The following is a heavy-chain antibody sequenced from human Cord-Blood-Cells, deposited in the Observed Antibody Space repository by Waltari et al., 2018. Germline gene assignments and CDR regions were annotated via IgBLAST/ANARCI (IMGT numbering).Heavy chain of an antibody. V-gene: IGHV3-30*02. CDR2: IRYDGSNK. D-gene: IGHD7-27*01. CDR3: AKDRNWGSDTAVFDY. J-gene: IGHJ4*02. Sequence: GGGVVQPGGSLRLSCAASGFTFSSHGMHWVRQAPGKGLEWVAFIRYDGSNKYYADSVKGRFTISRDNSKNTLYLQMNSLRAEDTAVYYCAKDRNWGSDTAVFDYWGQGTLVTVSS. CDR1: GFTFSSHG.